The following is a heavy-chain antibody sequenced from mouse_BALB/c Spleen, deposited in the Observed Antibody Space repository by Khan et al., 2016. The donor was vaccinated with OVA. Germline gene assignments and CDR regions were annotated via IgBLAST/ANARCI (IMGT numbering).Heavy chain of an antibody. CDR1: GYSITSDYA. D-gene: IGHD1-1*01. V-gene: IGHV3-2*02. CDR2: ISYSGRT. CDR3: ARSVTITTVVATDFDY. Sequence: EVQLQESGPGLVKPSQSLSLTCTVTGYSITSDYAWNWIRQFPGNKLEWMGYISYSGRTSYNPSLKSRISITRDTSTNQFFLQFNPLTTEDTATDYCARSVTITTVVATDFDYWGQGTTLTVSS. J-gene: IGHJ2*01.